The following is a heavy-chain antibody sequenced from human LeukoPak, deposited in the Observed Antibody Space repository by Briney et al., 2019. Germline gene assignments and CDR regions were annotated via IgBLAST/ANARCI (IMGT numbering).Heavy chain of an antibody. CDR1: GGSISSYY. V-gene: IGHV4-59*01. Sequence: PSETLSLTCTVSGGSISSYYWSWIRQPPGKGLEWIGYIYYSGSTNYNPSLKSRVTISVDTSKNQFSLKLSSVTAADTAVYYCARDMAAAGTWYYYGMDVWGQGTTVTVSS. J-gene: IGHJ6*02. CDR3: ARDMAAAGTWYYYGMDV. D-gene: IGHD6-13*01. CDR2: IYYSGST.